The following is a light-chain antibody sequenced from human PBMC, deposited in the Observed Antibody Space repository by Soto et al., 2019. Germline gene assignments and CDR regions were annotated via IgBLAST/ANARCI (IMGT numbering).Light chain of an antibody. J-gene: IGKJ1*01. CDR1: QSLIHSDGNTS. Sequence: VVMTQSPLSLPVTLGQPASISCRSSQSLIHSDGNTSLNWFQQRPGHSPRRLIYEVSDRDSGVRDRVSGSGSGTDFTLKISRVEAEDVGVYYCMQGTHWPWTFGQGTEVEIK. CDR2: EVS. CDR3: MQGTHWPWT. V-gene: IGKV2-30*02.